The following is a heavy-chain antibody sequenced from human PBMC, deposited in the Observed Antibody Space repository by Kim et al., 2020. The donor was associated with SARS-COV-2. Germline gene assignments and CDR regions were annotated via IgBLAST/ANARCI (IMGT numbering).Heavy chain of an antibody. CDR1: GFTFDDYG. CDR3: ARRGVGTNYFDY. J-gene: IGHJ4*02. D-gene: IGHD1-1*01. CDR2: VNRYGGGT. V-gene: IGHV3-20*04. Sequence: GGSLRLSCAASGFTFDDYGMSWVRQVPGKGLEWVSSVNRYGGGTAYGDSAKGRFTISRDNAKNSLYLQMNSLRAVDTALYYCARRGVGTNYFDYWGQGSLVTVSS.